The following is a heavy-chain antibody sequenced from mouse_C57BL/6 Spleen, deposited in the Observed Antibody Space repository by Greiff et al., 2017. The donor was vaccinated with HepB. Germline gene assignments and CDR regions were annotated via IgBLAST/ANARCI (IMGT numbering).Heavy chain of an antibody. CDR1: GYTFTSYW. Sequence: QVQLQQPGAELVKPGASVKLSCKASGYTFTSYWMHWVKQRPGQGLEWIGMIHPNSGSTNYNEKFKSKATLTVDKSSSTAYMQLSSLTSEDSAVYYCARVGIYYDYDGRAWFAYWVQGTLVTVSA. CDR3: ARVGIYYDYDGRAWFAY. CDR2: IHPNSGST. V-gene: IGHV1-64*01. D-gene: IGHD2-4*01. J-gene: IGHJ3*01.